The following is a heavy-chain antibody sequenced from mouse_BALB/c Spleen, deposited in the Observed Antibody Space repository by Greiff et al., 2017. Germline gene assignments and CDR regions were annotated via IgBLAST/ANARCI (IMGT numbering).Heavy chain of an antibody. CDR3: ARKGDYGSSFGDFDV. CDR2: IWSGGST. CDR1: GFSFTSYG. J-gene: IGHJ1*01. V-gene: IGHV2-2*02. Sequence: QVQLQQSGPGLVQPSHSLSITCTVSGFSFTSYGVHWVRQSPGKGLEWLGVIWSGGSTAYNAAFISSLSISTDNSKSQVFFKMNSQQANDTAIYYCARKGDYGSSFGDFDVWGAGTTVTVSS. D-gene: IGHD1-1*01.